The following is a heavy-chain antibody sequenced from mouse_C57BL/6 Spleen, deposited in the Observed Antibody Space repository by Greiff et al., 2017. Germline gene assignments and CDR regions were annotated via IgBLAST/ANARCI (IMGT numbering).Heavy chain of an antibody. CDR2: IYPGDGDT. CDR1: GYAFSSYW. D-gene: IGHD4-1*01. Sequence: QVQLKQSGAELVKPGASVKISCKASGYAFSSYWMNWVKQRPGKGLEWIGQIYPGDGDTNYNGKFKGKATLTADKSSSTAYMQLSSLTSEDSAVYFCARSELGRTGYFDVWGTGTTVTVSS. V-gene: IGHV1-80*01. CDR3: ARSELGRTGYFDV. J-gene: IGHJ1*03.